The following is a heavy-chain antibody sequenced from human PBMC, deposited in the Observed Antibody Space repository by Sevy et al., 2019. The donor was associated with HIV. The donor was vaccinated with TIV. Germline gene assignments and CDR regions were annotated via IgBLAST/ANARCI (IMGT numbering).Heavy chain of an antibody. D-gene: IGHD4-17*01. CDR1: GFTVSSNY. Sequence: GGSLRLSCAASGFTVSSNYMSWVRQAPGKGLEWVSVIYSGGSTYYADSVKGRFTISRDNSKNTLYLQMNSLRAEDTVVYYCASTVPNGGWFDPWGQGTLVTVSS. J-gene: IGHJ5*02. V-gene: IGHV3-53*01. CDR3: ASTVPNGGWFDP. CDR2: IYSGGST.